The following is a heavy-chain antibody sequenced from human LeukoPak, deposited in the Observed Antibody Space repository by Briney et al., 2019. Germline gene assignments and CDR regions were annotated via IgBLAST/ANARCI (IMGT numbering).Heavy chain of an antibody. CDR2: IKNKADGCTT. CDR3: STDVPFTAGGAIVY. Sequence: GGSLRLSCAASGFTFSNVWMTWVRQAPGKGLEWVGHIKNKADGCTTDYAAPVKGRFTISRDDSKNTMYLQMNSLKTEDTAVYYCSTDVPFTAGGAIVYWGQGTPVTVSS. V-gene: IGHV3-15*01. CDR1: GFTFSNVW. D-gene: IGHD3-16*02. J-gene: IGHJ4*02.